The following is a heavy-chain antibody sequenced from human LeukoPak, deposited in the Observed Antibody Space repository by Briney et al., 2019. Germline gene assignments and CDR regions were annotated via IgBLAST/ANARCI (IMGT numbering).Heavy chain of an antibody. D-gene: IGHD3-10*01. CDR2: MNPNSGNT. CDR1: GYTFTSYD. CDR3: VPSLLWFGELDFDY. J-gene: IGHJ4*02. Sequence: ASVKVSCKASGYTFTSYDINWVRQATGQGLERMGWMNPNSGNTGYAQKFQGRVTMTRNTSISTAYMELSSLRSEDTAVYYCVPSLLWFGELDFDYWGQGTLVTVSS. V-gene: IGHV1-8*01.